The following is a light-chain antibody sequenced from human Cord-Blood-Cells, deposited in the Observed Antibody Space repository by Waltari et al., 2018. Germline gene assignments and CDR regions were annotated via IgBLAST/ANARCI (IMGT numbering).Light chain of an antibody. CDR3: QSADSSGTYV. CDR1: ALPKQY. CDR2: KDS. J-gene: IGLJ1*01. V-gene: IGLV3-25*03. Sequence: SYELTQPPSVPVSPGQTARITCSGDALPKQYAYWYQQKPGQAPVLVIYKDSEMPSGIPERFSGSSSGTTVTLTISGVQAEDEADYYCQSADSSGTYVFGTGTKVTVL.